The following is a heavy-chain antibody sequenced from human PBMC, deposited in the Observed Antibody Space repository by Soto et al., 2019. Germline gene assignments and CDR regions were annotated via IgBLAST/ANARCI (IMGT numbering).Heavy chain of an antibody. CDR3: ARDRTQQLVPGYYYGMDV. D-gene: IGHD6-13*01. CDR2: INPSGGST. CDR1: GYTFTSYY. J-gene: IGHJ6*02. V-gene: IGHV1-46*01. Sequence: ASVKVSCKASGYTFTSYYMHWVRQAPGQGLEWMGIINPSGGSTSYAQKFQGRVAMTRDTSTSTVYMELSSLRSEDTAVYYCARDRTQQLVPGYYYGMDVWGQGTTVTVSS.